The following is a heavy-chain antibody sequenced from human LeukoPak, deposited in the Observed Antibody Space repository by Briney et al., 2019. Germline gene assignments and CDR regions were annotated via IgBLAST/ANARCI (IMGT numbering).Heavy chain of an antibody. D-gene: IGHD2-2*03. CDR2: ISSSGSTI. V-gene: IGHV3-11*01. CDR1: GFTFSDYY. CDR3: ARDKGALWILDY. Sequence: GGSLRLSCAASGFTFSDYYMDWVRQAPGKGLEWVSYISSSGSTIYYADSVKGRFTISRDNAKNSLYLQMNSLRAEDTAVYYCARDKGALWILDYWGQGTLVTVSS. J-gene: IGHJ4*02.